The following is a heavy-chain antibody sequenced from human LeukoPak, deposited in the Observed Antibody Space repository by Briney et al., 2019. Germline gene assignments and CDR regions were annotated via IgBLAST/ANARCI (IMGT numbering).Heavy chain of an antibody. V-gene: IGHV4-34*01. CDR3: ARDYGIAAPRGAFDI. Sequence: SETLSLTCAVYGGSFSGYYWSWIRQPPGKGLEWIGEINHSGSTNYNPSLKSRVTISVDTSKNQFSLKLSSVTAADTAVYYCARDYGIAAPRGAFDIWGQGTMVTVSS. CDR2: INHSGST. CDR1: GGSFSGYY. D-gene: IGHD6-6*01. J-gene: IGHJ3*02.